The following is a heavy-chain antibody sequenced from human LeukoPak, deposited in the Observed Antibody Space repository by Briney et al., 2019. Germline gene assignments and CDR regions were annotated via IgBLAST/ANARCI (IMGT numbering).Heavy chain of an antibody. CDR1: GGSFSGYY. CDR2: INHSGST. V-gene: IGHV4-34*01. J-gene: IGHJ1*01. Sequence: SETLSLTCAVYGGSFSGYYWSWIRQPAGKGLEWIGEINHSGSTNYNPSLKSRVTISVDTSKNQFSLKLSSVTAADTAVYYCARAPSRPRSGWLAEYFQHWGQGTLVTVSS. CDR3: ARAPSRPRSGWLAEYFQH. D-gene: IGHD6-19*01.